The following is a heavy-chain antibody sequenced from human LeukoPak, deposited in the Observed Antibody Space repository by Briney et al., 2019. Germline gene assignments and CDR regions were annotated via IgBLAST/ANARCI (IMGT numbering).Heavy chain of an antibody. CDR2: MNPNSCNT. Sequence: ASLKVSCKASGYTCTRYDINCVRQATGQGLEWIGWMNPNSCNTGYAQKFQSRVTMTRHTCISPAYMELSSLRSEDTAVYYCARGLYYYDSSGYYYEGVFDYWGQGTLVTVSS. D-gene: IGHD3-22*01. CDR1: GYTCTRYD. V-gene: IGHV1-8*01. J-gene: IGHJ4*02. CDR3: ARGLYYYDSSGYYYEGVFDY.